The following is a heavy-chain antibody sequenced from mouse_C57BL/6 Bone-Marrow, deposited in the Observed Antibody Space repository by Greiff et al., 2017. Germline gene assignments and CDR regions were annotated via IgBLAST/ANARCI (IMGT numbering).Heavy chain of an antibody. CDR2: IYPGDGDT. D-gene: IGHD2-1*01. CDR3: ARSCGNYVGYAMDD. Sequence: QVQLQQSGPELVKPGASVKISCKASGYAFSSSWMNWVKQRPGKGLEWIGRIYPGDGDTNYNGKFKGKATLTADKSSSTAYMQLSSLTSEDSAVYFCARSCGNYVGYAMDDWGQGTSVTVSS. V-gene: IGHV1-82*01. CDR1: GYAFSSSW. J-gene: IGHJ4*01.